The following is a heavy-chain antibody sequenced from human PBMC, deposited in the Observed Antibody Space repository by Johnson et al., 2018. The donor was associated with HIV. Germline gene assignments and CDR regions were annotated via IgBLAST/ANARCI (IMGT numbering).Heavy chain of an antibody. CDR3: AKYSGFALDI. V-gene: IGHV3-7*05. D-gene: IGHD2-15*01. J-gene: IGHJ3*02. CDR2: IRIAGGET. Sequence: VHLVESGGGLVQPGGSLRLSCVASGFTFSAYWMSWVRQAPGKGLEWVANIRIAGGETYYVDSVKGRFTISRDNSKNSVYLQMNRLRVEDTAVYKCAKYSGFALDIWGQGTEVIVSS. CDR1: GFTFSAYW.